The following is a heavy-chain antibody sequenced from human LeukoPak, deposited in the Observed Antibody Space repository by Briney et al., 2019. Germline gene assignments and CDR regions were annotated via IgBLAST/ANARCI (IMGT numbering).Heavy chain of an antibody. CDR3: ARGGLITIFGVVPGYMDV. J-gene: IGHJ6*03. V-gene: IGHV4-34*01. Sequence: SSETLSLTCAVYGGSFSGYYWSWIRQPPGKGLEWIGEINHSGSTNYNPSLKSRVTISVDTSKNQFSLKLSSVTAADTAVYYCARGGLITIFGVVPGYMDVWGKGTTVTVSS. D-gene: IGHD3-3*01. CDR2: INHSGST. CDR1: GGSFSGYY.